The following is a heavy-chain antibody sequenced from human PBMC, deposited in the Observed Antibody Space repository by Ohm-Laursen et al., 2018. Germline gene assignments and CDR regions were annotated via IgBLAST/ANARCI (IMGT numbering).Heavy chain of an antibody. CDR3: ARQESSGWYPDY. J-gene: IGHJ4*02. Sequence: SDTLSLTCAVYGGSFSGYYWSWIRQPPGKGLEWIGEINHSGSTNYNPSLKSRVTISLDTSKNQFSLKLSSVTAADTAVYYCARQESSGWYPDYWGQGTLVTVSS. CDR1: GGSFSGYY. D-gene: IGHD6-19*01. V-gene: IGHV4-34*01. CDR2: INHSGST.